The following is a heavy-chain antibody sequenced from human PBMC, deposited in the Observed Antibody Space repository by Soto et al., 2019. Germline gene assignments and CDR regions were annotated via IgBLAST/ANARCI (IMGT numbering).Heavy chain of an antibody. CDR2: IGTRDGTT. D-gene: IGHD5-12*01. Sequence: GGSLRLSCTASGFIFSNFVMSWVRQAPGKGLELISGIGTRDGTTYYADSLKGRFTISRDNSKDTLYLQMSSLRAEDAAIYYCAKFYGGYDFFDFWGRGTLVTVSS. CDR3: AKFYGGYDFFDF. V-gene: IGHV3-23*01. J-gene: IGHJ4*02. CDR1: GFIFSNFV.